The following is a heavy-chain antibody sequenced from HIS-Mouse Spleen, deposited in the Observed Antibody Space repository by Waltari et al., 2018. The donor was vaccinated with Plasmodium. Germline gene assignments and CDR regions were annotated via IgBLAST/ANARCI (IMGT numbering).Heavy chain of an antibody. CDR1: GGSFSGYY. CDR2: INHSGST. Sequence: VQPQQWGAGLLKPSETLSLTCAVYGGSFSGYYWSWIRQPPGKGLEWIGEINHSGSTNYNPSLKSRVTISVDTSKNQFSLKLSSVTAADTAVYYCARGPGYSSGWYYFDYWGQGTLVTVSS. V-gene: IGHV4-34*01. D-gene: IGHD6-19*01. CDR3: ARGPGYSSGWYYFDY. J-gene: IGHJ4*02.